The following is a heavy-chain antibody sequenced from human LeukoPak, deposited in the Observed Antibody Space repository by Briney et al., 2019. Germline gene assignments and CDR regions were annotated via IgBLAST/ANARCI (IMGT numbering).Heavy chain of an antibody. D-gene: IGHD6-13*01. CDR3: AREGTNWYDFDY. Sequence: PGGSLRLSCAASGFTFSSYSMNWVRQAPGKGLEWISYISNSGSTIYYADSVKGRFTISRDNAKNSLYLQMNSLRAEDTAFYYCAREGTNWYDFDYWGQGSLVTVSS. V-gene: IGHV3-48*04. J-gene: IGHJ4*02. CDR2: ISNSGSTI. CDR1: GFTFSSYS.